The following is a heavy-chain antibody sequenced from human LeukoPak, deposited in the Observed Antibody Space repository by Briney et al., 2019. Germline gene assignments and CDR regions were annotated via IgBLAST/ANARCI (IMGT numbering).Heavy chain of an antibody. CDR2: ISNSGSPI. CDR1: GFTFSSYE. V-gene: IGHV3-48*03. J-gene: IGHJ4*02. CDR3: ARKYCSSTSCLFDY. D-gene: IGHD2-2*01. Sequence: QPGGSLRLSCAASGFTFSSYEMNWVRQAPGKGLEWVSYISNSGSPIYYADSVKGRFTISRDNAKNSLYLQMNSLRAEDTAVYYCARKYCSSTSCLFDYWGQGTLVTVSS.